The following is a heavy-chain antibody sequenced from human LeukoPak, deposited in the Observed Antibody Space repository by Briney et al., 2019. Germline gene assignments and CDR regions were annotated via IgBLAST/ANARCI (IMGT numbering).Heavy chain of an antibody. J-gene: IGHJ4*02. CDR3: ARAHGITMVRGAPGDY. CDR1: GYTFTGYY. D-gene: IGHD3-10*01. V-gene: IGHV1-2*02. CDR2: INPNSGGT. Sequence: ASVKVSCKASGYTFTGYYMHWVRQAPGQGLEWMGWINPNSGGTNYAQKFQGRVTMTRDTSISTAYMELSRLRSDDTAVYYCARAHGITMVRGAPGDYWGQGTLVTVSS.